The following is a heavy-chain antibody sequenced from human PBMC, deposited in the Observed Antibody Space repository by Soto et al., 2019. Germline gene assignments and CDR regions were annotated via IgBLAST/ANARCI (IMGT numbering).Heavy chain of an antibody. V-gene: IGHV4-34*01. D-gene: IGHD6-6*01. Sequence: SETLSLTCAVYDGSFSGYSWTWIRQPPGTGLEWVGEINHSGNTYYKPSLKSRVSISIDTSRNQFSLKLTSVTAADTGVYYCASSSPFHYWGPGILVTVSS. CDR3: ASSSPFHY. J-gene: IGHJ4*02. CDR1: DGSFSGYS. CDR2: INHSGNT.